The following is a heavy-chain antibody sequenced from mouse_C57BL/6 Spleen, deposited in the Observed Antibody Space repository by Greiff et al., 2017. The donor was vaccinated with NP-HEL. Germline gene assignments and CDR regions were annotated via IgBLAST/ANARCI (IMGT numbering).Heavy chain of an antibody. Sequence: QVQLQQPGAELVKPGASVKLSCKASGYTFTSYWMQWVKQRPGQGLEWIGEIDPSDSYTNYNQKFKGKATLTVDTSSSTAYMQLSSLTSEDSAVYYCARRIYYYGSSSYYFDYWGQGTTLTVSS. J-gene: IGHJ2*01. CDR1: GYTFTSYW. D-gene: IGHD1-1*01. CDR2: IDPSDSYT. CDR3: ARRIYYYGSSSYYFDY. V-gene: IGHV1-50*01.